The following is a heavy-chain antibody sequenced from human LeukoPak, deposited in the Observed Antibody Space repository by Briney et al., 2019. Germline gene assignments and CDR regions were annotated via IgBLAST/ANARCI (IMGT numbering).Heavy chain of an antibody. Sequence: PGGSLRLSCTASGFIFSTYGMHWVRQAPGKGLEWVALISYDGSNKYYADSVKGRFTISRDNSKNTLYMQMNSLRAEDTAVYYCSGSCSGDSCYLFYYWGQGTLVTVSS. CDR1: GFIFSTYG. CDR2: ISYDGSNK. CDR3: SGSCSGDSCYLFYY. D-gene: IGHD2-15*01. V-gene: IGHV3-30*19. J-gene: IGHJ4*02.